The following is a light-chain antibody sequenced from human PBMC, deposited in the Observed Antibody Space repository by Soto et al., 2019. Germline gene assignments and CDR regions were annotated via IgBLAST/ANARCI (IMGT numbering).Light chain of an antibody. CDR1: SSNIGGNT. CDR2: SNN. V-gene: IGLV1-44*01. CDR3: ATWDDRLNGYV. Sequence: QSELTQPPSASGTPGQRVIISCSGSSSNIGGNTVNWYQQLPGTAPKLLIYSNNQRPSGVPDRFSGSKSGTSASLAISGLQSEDEADYYCATWDDRLNGYVFGTGTKLTVL. J-gene: IGLJ1*01.